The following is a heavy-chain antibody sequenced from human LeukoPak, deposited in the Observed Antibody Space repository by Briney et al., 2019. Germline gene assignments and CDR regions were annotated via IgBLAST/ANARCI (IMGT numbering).Heavy chain of an antibody. CDR3: AKDRPLYYDFWSGSTDY. Sequence: GGSLRLSCAASGFTVSNNYMSWVRQAPGKGLEWVSIIYSGGSTYYADSVKGRFTISRDNSKNTLYLQMNSLRAEDTAVYYCAKDRPLYYDFWSGSTDYWGQGTLVTVSS. V-gene: IGHV3-53*01. J-gene: IGHJ4*02. CDR1: GFTVSNNY. CDR2: IYSGGST. D-gene: IGHD3-3*01.